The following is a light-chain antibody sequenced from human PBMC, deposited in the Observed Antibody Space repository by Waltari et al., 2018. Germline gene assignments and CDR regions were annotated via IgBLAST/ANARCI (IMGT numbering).Light chain of an antibody. Sequence: QLVVTQSPSASAPLGASVKLTCTLSSGHSSNVIAWLQQRPEKGPRYLVKVNSDGSHSKGDEIPDRFSGSSSGAERYLTISSLQSDDEADYYCQTGGHGTWVFGGGTKLTVL. V-gene: IGLV4-69*01. CDR3: QTGGHGTWV. CDR1: SGHSSNV. J-gene: IGLJ3*02. CDR2: VNSDGSH.